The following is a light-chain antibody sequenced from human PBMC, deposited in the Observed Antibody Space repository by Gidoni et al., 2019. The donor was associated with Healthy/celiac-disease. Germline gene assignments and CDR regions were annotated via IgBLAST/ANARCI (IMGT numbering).Light chain of an antibody. V-gene: IGLV2-23*01. J-gene: IGLJ2*01. CDR3: CSYAGSSTVV. Sequence: QSALTQPASVSGSPGQSITNSCTGTSSDVGSYNLDSWYQQHPGKAPKLMIYEGSKRPSGVSNRFSGSKSGNTASLTISGLQAEDEADYYCCSYAGSSTVVFGGGTKLTVL. CDR2: EGS. CDR1: SSDVGSYNL.